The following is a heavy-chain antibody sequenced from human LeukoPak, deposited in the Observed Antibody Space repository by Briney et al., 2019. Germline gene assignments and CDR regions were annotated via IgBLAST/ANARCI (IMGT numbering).Heavy chain of an antibody. CDR3: ANLKLDQWLGRIEFDY. V-gene: IGHV1-24*01. J-gene: IGHJ4*02. CDR2: FDPEDGET. D-gene: IGHD6-19*01. CDR1: GYTFTGYY. Sequence: ASVKVSCKASGYTFTGYYMHWVRQAPGKGLEWMGGFDPEDGETIYAQKFQGRVTMTEDTSTDTAYMELSSLRSEDTAVYYCANLKLDQWLGRIEFDYWGQGTLVTVSS.